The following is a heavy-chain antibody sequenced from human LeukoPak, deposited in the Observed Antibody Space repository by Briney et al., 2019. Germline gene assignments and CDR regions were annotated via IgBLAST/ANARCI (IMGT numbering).Heavy chain of an antibody. Sequence: GGSLRLSCAASGFTFSNYWMHWVRQAPGKGLVWVSRINSDGSSPRYADSVKGRFTISRDTAKNTLYLQMNSLRAEDTAVYYCERNCYPHSSQIGYRGPGNLVTVAS. V-gene: IGHV3-74*01. J-gene: IGHJ4*02. D-gene: IGHD6-19*01. CDR2: INSDGSSP. CDR3: ERNCYPHSSQIGY. CDR1: GFTFSNYW.